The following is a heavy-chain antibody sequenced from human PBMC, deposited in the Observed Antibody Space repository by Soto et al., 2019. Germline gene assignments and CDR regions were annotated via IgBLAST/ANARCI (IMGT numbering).Heavy chain of an antibody. CDR3: ARDYYERWLHYTIDY. J-gene: IGHJ4*02. V-gene: IGHV3-33*01. CDR2: IWYDGSNK. CDR1: GFTFSSYG. D-gene: IGHD3-16*01. Sequence: GGSLRLSCAASGFTFSSYGMHWVRQAPGKGLEWVAVIWYDGSNKYYADSVKGRFTISRDNSKNTLYLQMNSLRAEDTAVYYCARDYYERWLHYTIDYWGQGTLVTVSS.